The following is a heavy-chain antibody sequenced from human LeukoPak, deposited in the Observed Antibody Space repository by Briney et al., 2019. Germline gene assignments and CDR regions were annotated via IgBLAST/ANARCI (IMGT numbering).Heavy chain of an antibody. CDR1: GFTFSSYS. CDR3: ARDSSKGFDY. J-gene: IGHJ4*02. V-gene: IGHV3-48*04. CDR2: ISGSSSTI. Sequence: PGGSLRLSCAASGFTFSSYSMNWVRQAPGKGLEWVSYISGSSSTIYYADSVKGRFTISRDNAKNSLYLQMNSLRAEDTAVYYCARDSSKGFDYWGQGTLVTDSS.